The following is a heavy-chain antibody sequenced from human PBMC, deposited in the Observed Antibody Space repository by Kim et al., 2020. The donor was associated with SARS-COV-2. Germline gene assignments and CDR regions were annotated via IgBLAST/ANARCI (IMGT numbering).Heavy chain of an antibody. V-gene: IGHV3-33*01. CDR2: IWYDGSKK. J-gene: IGHJ5*02. CDR3: ARESITVTGWFDP. Sequence: GGSLRLSCAASGFTFSTYGMHWVRQAPGKGLEWVAVIWYDGSKKYYADSVKGRFTISRDNSKNTLYLQMNSLRAEDTAVYCCARESITVTGWFDPWGQGTLVTVSS. CDR1: GFTFSTYG. D-gene: IGHD4-17*01.